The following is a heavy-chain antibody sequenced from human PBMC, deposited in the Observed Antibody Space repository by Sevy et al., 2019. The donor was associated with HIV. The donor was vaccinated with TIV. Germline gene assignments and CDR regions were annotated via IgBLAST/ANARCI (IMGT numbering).Heavy chain of an antibody. Sequence: GGSLRLSCAASGFTFSSYGMHWVRQAPGKGLEWVAVIWYDGSNKYYADSVKGRFTISRDNSKNTLYLQMNSLRAEDTAAYYCARDPKGFGELHYYCYYMDIWGKGTTVTVSS. D-gene: IGHD3-10*01. CDR3: ARDPKGFGELHYYCYYMDI. CDR1: GFTFSSYG. CDR2: IWYDGSNK. J-gene: IGHJ6*03. V-gene: IGHV3-33*01.